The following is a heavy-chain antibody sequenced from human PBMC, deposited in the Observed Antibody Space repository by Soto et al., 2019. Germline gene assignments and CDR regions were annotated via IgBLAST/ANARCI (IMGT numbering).Heavy chain of an antibody. Sequence: QVQLVESGGGVVQPGRSLRLSCAASGFTFSSYGMHWVRQAPGKGLEWVAVISYDGINKYYADSVKGRFTISRDNSKNTLYLQMNSLRAEDTAVYYCAKDRMELHRTYYYYGLDVWGQGTTVTVSS. J-gene: IGHJ6*02. CDR2: ISYDGINK. CDR3: AKDRMELHRTYYYYGLDV. D-gene: IGHD1-7*01. CDR1: GFTFSSYG. V-gene: IGHV3-30*18.